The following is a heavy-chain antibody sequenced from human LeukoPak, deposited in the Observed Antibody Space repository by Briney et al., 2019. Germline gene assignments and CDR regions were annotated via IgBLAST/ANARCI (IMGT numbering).Heavy chain of an antibody. D-gene: IGHD3-22*01. Sequence: GSLRLSCAASGFTFSSYGMHWLRQPPGKGLEWIGEINHSGSTNYNPSLKSRVTISVDTSKNQFSLKLSSVTAADTAVYYCARGPYDSSGFDYWGQGTLVTVSS. CDR3: ARGPYDSSGFDY. CDR1: GFTFSSYG. CDR2: INHSGST. J-gene: IGHJ4*02. V-gene: IGHV4-34*01.